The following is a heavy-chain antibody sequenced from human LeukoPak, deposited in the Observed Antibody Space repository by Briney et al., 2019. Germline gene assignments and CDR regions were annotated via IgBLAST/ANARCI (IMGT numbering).Heavy chain of an antibody. CDR3: ARGHNTATSGTRAFDI. CDR1: EFIVSSNY. J-gene: IGHJ3*02. Sequence: GGSLRLSCAASEFIVSSNYMNWVRQAPGKGLEWVSVIYSGGGIYYADSVEGRFTISRDISKNMLYLQMNSLRADDTAVYYCARGHNTATSGTRAFDIWGQGTMVTVSS. D-gene: IGHD5-18*01. V-gene: IGHV3-53*01. CDR2: IYSGGGI.